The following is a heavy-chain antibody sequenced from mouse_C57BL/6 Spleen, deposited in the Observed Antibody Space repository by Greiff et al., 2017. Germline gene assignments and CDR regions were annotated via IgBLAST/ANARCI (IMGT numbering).Heavy chain of an antibody. V-gene: IGHV3-6*01. CDR1: GYSITSGYY. Sequence: VQLQQSGPGLVKPSQSLSLTCSVTGYSITSGYYWNWIRQFPGNKLEWMGYISYDGSNNYNPSLKNRISITRDTSKNQFFLKLNSVTTEDTATYYCAREDSPWFAYWGQGTLVTVSA. J-gene: IGHJ3*01. CDR2: ISYDGSN. CDR3: AREDSPWFAY.